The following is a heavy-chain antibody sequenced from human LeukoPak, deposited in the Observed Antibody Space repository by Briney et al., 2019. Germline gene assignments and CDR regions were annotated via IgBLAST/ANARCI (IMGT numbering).Heavy chain of an antibody. CDR3: ARSFSRGWSGDY. D-gene: IGHD6-13*01. Sequence: GGSLRLSCAACGFTYSSYSMNWVRQAPGKGLEWVSSISSSSSYIYYADPVKGRFTISRDNAKNSLYLQMNSLRAEDTAVYYCARSFSRGWSGDYWGQGTRVTVSS. J-gene: IGHJ4*02. V-gene: IGHV3-21*01. CDR2: ISSSSSYI. CDR1: GFTYSSYS.